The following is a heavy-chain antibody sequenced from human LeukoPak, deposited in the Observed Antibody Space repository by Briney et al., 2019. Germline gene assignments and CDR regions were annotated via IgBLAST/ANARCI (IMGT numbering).Heavy chain of an antibody. Sequence: PGGSLRLSCAASGFTFSSYSMNWVRQAPGKGLEWVSYISSSSSTIYYADSVKGRFTISRDNAKNSLYLQMNSLRAEDTAVYYCARDRNPYSSIAVAGTDYYYYYMDVWGKGTTVAVSS. CDR2: ISSSSSTI. V-gene: IGHV3-48*04. J-gene: IGHJ6*03. D-gene: IGHD6-19*01. CDR1: GFTFSSYS. CDR3: ARDRNPYSSIAVAGTDYYYYYMDV.